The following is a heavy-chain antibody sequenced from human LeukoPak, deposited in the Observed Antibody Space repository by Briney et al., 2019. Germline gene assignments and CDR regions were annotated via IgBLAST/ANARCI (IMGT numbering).Heavy chain of an antibody. D-gene: IGHD1-26*01. V-gene: IGHV7-4-1*02. CDR2: INTNTGNP. J-gene: IGHJ4*02. Sequence: GASVKVSCKASGGTFSSYAISWVRQAPGQGLEWMGWINTNTGNPTYAQGFTGRFVFSLDTSVSTAYLQISSLKAEDTAVYYSAREAGSYPEYYFDYWGQGTLVTVSS. CDR1: GGTFSSYA. CDR3: AREAGSYPEYYFDY.